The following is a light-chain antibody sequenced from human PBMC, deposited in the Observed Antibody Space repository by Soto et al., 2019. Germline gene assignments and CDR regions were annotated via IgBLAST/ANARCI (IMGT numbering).Light chain of an antibody. CDR1: QSASSY. CDR2: DAS. J-gene: IGKJ2*01. CDR3: QQRSNWPPYT. V-gene: IGKV3-11*01. Sequence: IVLTQSPATLSLSPGERATLSCRASQSASSYLAWYQQKPGQAPRLLIYDASNRATGIPARFSGSGSGTDFTLTIISLEPEDFAVYYCQQRSNWPPYTFGQGTKLEIK.